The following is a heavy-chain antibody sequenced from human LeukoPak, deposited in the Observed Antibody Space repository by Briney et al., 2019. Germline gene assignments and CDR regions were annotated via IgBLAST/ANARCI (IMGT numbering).Heavy chain of an antibody. Sequence: PGGSLRLSCAASGFTFSSYEMNWVRQAPGKGLEWVSYISSSGSSTYYVDSVKGRFTISRDNAKNSLYLQINSLRAEDAAVYYCAFAGIRGFVYWGQGTLVTVSS. V-gene: IGHV3-48*03. J-gene: IGHJ4*02. CDR2: ISSSGSST. CDR1: GFTFSSYE. D-gene: IGHD3-10*01. CDR3: AFAGIRGFVY.